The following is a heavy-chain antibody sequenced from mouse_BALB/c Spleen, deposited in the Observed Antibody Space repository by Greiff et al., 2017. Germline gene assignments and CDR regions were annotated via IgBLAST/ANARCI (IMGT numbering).Heavy chain of an antibody. D-gene: IGHD3-3*01. CDR3: ARVGYAMDY. J-gene: IGHJ4*01. V-gene: IGHV5-17*02. CDR1: GFTFSSFG. Sequence: EVKLVESGGGLVQPGGSRKLSCAASGFTFSSFGMHWVRQAPEKGLEWVAYISSGSSTIYYADTVKGRFTISRDNPKNTLFLQMTSLRSEDTAMYYCARVGYAMDYWGQGTSVTVSS. CDR2: ISSGSSTI.